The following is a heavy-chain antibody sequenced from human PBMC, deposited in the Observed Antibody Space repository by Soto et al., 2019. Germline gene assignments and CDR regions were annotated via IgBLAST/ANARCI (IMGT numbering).Heavy chain of an antibody. V-gene: IGHV4-59*01. J-gene: IGHJ4*02. CDR3: AIINIEYSSSHVVY. CDR2: IYYSGST. CDR1: GGSISSYY. Sequence: QVQLQESGPGLVKPSETLSLTCTVSGGSISSYYWSWIRQPPGKGLEWIGYIYYSGSTNYNPSLKSRVTISVDTYKNQFSLKLSSVTAADTAVYYCAIINIEYSSSHVVYWGQGTLVTVSS. D-gene: IGHD6-6*01.